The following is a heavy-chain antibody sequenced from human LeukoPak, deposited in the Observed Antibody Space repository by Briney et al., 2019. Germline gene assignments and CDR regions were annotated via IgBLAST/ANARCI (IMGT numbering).Heavy chain of an antibody. CDR2: INSGGST. Sequence: PGGSLRLSCAASGFTVSSNYMSWVRQAPGKGLEWVSVINSGGSTYYADSVKGRFTISRDNSKNTLYLQMNSLKTEDTAVYYCTREVATLGWSYYGMDVWGQGTTVTVSS. V-gene: IGHV3-66*01. CDR1: GFTVSSNY. D-gene: IGHD5-24*01. J-gene: IGHJ6*02. CDR3: TREVATLGWSYYGMDV.